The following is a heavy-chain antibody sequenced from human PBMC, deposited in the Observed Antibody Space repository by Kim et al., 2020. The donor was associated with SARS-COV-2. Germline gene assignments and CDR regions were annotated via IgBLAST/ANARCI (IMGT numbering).Heavy chain of an antibody. CDR3: ARLDSMVRGVIGAFDI. V-gene: IGHV4-39*01. Sequence: SLKSRVTISVDTSKNQCSLKLSSVTAADTAVYYCARLDSMVRGVIGAFDIWGQGTMVTVSS. D-gene: IGHD3-10*01. J-gene: IGHJ3*02.